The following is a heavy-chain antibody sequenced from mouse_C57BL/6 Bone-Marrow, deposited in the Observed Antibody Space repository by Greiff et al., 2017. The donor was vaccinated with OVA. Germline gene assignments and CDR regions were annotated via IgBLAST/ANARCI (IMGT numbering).Heavy chain of an antibody. CDR1: GYTFTSYD. CDR3: ARRDTTVVVPFDY. V-gene: IGHV1-85*01. D-gene: IGHD1-1*01. Sequence: VQVVESGPELVKPGASVKLSCKASGYTFTSYDINWVKQRPGQGLEWIGWIYPRDGSTKYNEKFKGKATLTVDTSSSTAYMELHSLTSEDSAVYFCARRDTTVVVPFDYWGQGTTLTVSS. J-gene: IGHJ2*01. CDR2: IYPRDGST.